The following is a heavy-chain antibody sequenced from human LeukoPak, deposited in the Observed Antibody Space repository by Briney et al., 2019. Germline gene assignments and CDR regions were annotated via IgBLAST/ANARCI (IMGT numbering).Heavy chain of an antibody. V-gene: IGHV4-59*02. CDR2: IFYSGST. D-gene: IGHD3-22*01. CDR1: GGSVSSYY. Sequence: SETLSLTCTVSGGSVSSYYWSWIRQPPGKALEWIGNIFYSGSTYYSPSLKSRVTISLDTSRNQFSLKLNSVTAADTAVYYCAKSNGYGLIDIWGQGTMVTVSS. CDR3: AKSNGYGLIDI. J-gene: IGHJ3*02.